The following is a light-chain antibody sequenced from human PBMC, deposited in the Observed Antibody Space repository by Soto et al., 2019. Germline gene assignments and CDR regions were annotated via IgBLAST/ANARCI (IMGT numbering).Light chain of an antibody. CDR1: SGHSSYI. J-gene: IGLJ1*01. Sequence: QSVLTQSSSASASLGSSVKLTCTLSSGHSSYIIAWHQQQPGKAPRYLMKLEGSRSYNKGSGVPDRFSGSSSGADRYLTISNLQSEDEADYYCETWDSNTRVFGTGTKVTVL. V-gene: IGLV4-60*03. CDR2: LEGSRSY. CDR3: ETWDSNTRV.